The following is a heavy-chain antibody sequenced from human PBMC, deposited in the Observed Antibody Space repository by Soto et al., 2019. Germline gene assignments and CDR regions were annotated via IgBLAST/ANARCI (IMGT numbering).Heavy chain of an antibody. CDR2: IFYSGSA. J-gene: IGHJ5*02. CDR1: GGSISSSSYY. Sequence: PSETLSLTCTVSGGSISSSSYYCGWNRQPPGKGLEWIGSIFYSGSAYYNPSLKSRVTISVDTSKNQFSLSLSSVTAADTAVYYCARQDFSIVEATICVDWFDPWGQGTLVTVSS. D-gene: IGHD1-26*01. V-gene: IGHV4-39*01. CDR3: ARQDFSIVEATICVDWFDP.